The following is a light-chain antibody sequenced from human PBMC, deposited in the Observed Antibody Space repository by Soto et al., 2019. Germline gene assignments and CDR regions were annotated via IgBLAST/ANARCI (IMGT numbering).Light chain of an antibody. CDR1: QSVSSY. CDR3: QDYGSSAWT. CDR2: DAS. V-gene: IGKV3-20*01. J-gene: IGKJ1*01. Sequence: ESVLTQSPGTRSLSPVERSTLSCRASQSVSSYLAWYQQKPGQAPRLLIYDASTRATGIPERFSGSGSGTDFTLTISRLEPEDFAVYYCQDYGSSAWTFGQGTKVDIK.